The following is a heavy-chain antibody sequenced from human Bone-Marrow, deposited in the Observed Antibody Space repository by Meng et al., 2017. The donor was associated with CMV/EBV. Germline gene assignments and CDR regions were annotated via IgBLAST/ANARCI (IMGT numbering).Heavy chain of an antibody. CDR1: GYSFTSYW. CDR2: IYPGESDT. CDR3: ARRPHSWLQLGVGFDY. V-gene: IGHV5-51*01. D-gene: IGHD5-24*01. Sequence: GGSLRLSCKGLGYSFTSYWGGWVRQMPGKGLEWMGIIYPGESDTSYSPSVQGQDTISADKSISTDYLQWSSLKDTDTAMYYFARRPHSWLQLGVGFDYWGQRTLVTVSS. J-gene: IGHJ4*02.